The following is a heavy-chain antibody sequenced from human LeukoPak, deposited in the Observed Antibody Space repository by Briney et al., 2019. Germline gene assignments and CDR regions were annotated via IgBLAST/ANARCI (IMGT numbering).Heavy chain of an antibody. V-gene: IGHV3-74*01. CDR1: GFTFSSYW. CDR2: INGDGRNI. Sequence: PGGSLRLSCVASGFTFSSYWMHWVRQDPRKGLVWVSRINGDGRNINYADSVRGRFTISRDNAKNTLYLQMNSLRAEDTAVYYCAKGGEYYGSGSNRHWGQGTLVTVSS. D-gene: IGHD3-10*01. CDR3: AKGGEYYGSGSNRH. J-gene: IGHJ4*02.